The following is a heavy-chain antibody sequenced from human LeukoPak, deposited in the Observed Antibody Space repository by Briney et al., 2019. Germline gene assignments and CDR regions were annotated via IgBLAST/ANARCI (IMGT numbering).Heavy chain of an antibody. J-gene: IGHJ4*02. D-gene: IGHD4-11*01. CDR2: IKWNGGST. Sequence: GGSLRLSCAASGFTFDDYGMRWVRHAPGKGLEWVSGIKWNGGSTEYADSVKGRFTISRDNAKNSLYLQMNSLRAEDTALYYCARGNSNFDYWGQGTLVTVSS. CDR3: ARGNSNFDY. V-gene: IGHV3-20*04. CDR1: GFTFDDYG.